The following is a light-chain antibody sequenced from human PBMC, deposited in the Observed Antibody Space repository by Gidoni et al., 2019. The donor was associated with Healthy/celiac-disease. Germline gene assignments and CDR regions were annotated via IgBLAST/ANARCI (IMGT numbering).Light chain of an antibody. Sequence: DTVMTQSPDSPAVSPGERATINCKSSQSVLYSSNNKNYLAWYQQKPGQPPKLLIYWASTRESGVPDRFSGSGSGTDFTLTISSLQSEDVAVYYCQQYYSTPPALTFGGGTKVEIK. CDR1: QSVLYSSNNKNY. V-gene: IGKV4-1*01. CDR3: QQYYSTPPALT. CDR2: WAS. J-gene: IGKJ4*01.